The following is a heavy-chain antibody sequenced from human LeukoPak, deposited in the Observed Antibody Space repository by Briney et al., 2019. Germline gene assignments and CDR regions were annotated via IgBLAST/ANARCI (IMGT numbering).Heavy chain of an antibody. CDR1: GYTFTGYY. V-gene: IGHV1-2*02. D-gene: IGHD5-12*01. Sequence: ASVKVSCKASGYTFTGYYMHRVRQAPGQGLEWMGWINPNSGGTNYAQKFQGRVTMTRDTSISTAYMELSSLTSEDTAVYYCARNIVATTNYDYWGQGTLVTVSS. CDR2: INPNSGGT. J-gene: IGHJ4*02. CDR3: ARNIVATTNYDY.